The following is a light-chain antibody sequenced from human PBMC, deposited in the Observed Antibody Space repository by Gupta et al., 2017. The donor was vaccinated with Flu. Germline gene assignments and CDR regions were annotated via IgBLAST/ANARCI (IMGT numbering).Light chain of an antibody. CDR1: QTIGTY. CDR3: CQRLGSRIS. J-gene: IGKJ4*01. V-gene: IGKV1-39*01. Sequence: DIQMTQSPSSLSASVGDRLTITCRASQTIGTYLNCYQQRPGKAPKLLIYAASKVQSGVPSRFSGGRSARXFSLSIXSRLPPDFATYYCCQRLGSRISFGXGTKVEIK. CDR2: AAS.